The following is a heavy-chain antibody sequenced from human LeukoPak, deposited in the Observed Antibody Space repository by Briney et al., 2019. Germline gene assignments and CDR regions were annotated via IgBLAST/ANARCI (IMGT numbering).Heavy chain of an antibody. J-gene: IGHJ4*02. V-gene: IGHV3-64*01. CDR3: ARAGRHMATIWFDY. CDR1: GFTFSSYA. D-gene: IGHD5-24*01. Sequence: GGSLRLSCAASGFTFSSYAMHWVRQAPGKGLGCVSAISSNGGSTYYANSVKGRFTISRDNSKNTLYLQMGSLRAEDMAVYYCARAGRHMATIWFDYWGQGTLVTVSS. CDR2: ISSNGGST.